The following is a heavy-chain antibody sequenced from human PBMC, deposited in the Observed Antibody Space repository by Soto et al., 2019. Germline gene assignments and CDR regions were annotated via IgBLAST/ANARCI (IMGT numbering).Heavy chain of an antibody. CDR1: GFTFSSYD. CDR3: ARAPPGYYGMDV. Sequence: GGSLRLSCAASGFTFSSYDMHWVRQATGKGLEWVSAIGTAGDTYYPGSVKGRFTISRENAKNSLYLQMNSLRAEDTAVYYCARAPPGYYGMDVWGQGTTVTVSS. CDR2: IGTAGDT. J-gene: IGHJ6*02. V-gene: IGHV3-13*01. D-gene: IGHD7-27*01.